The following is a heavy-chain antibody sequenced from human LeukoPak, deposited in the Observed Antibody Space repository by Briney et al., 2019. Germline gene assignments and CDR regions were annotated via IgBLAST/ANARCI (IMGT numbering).Heavy chain of an antibody. CDR3: ARSTVGSLYGEVFQN. CDR1: GGSISSGTYY. V-gene: IGHV4-39*07. J-gene: IGHJ4*02. CDR2: IYYSGST. D-gene: IGHD6-13*01. Sequence: SETLSLTCTVSGGSISSGTYYWGWIRQPPGTGLEWIGSIYYSGSTYYNPSLKSRLTISLDTSKNQLSLKLTSMTAADTAVYYCARSTVGSLYGEVFQNWGQGTLVTVSS.